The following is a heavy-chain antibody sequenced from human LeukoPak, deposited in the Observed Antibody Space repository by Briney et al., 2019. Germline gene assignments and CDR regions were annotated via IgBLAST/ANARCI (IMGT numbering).Heavy chain of an antibody. CDR3: ARGYSSGWYGDSYYYYMDV. CDR1: GGSVSDYY. Sequence: SETLSLTCTVSGGSVSDYYWSWIRQSPGKGLEWIGYIYYTGSSSYNPSLRSRVTISADTSKNQFSLKLSSVTAADTAVYYCARGYSSGWYGDSYYYYMDVWGKGTTVTISS. CDR2: IYYTGSS. D-gene: IGHD6-19*01. J-gene: IGHJ6*03. V-gene: IGHV4-59*02.